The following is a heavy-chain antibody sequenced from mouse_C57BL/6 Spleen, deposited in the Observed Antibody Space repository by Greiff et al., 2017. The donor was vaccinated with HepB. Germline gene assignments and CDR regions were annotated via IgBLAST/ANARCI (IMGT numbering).Heavy chain of an antibody. CDR2: INPSSGYT. V-gene: IGHV1-7*01. CDR1: GYTFTSYW. CDR3: ARLPLITTVVATDAMGY. Sequence: QVQLQQSGAELAKPGASVKLSCKASGYTFTSYWMHWVKQRPGQGLEWIGYINPSSGYTKYNQKFKDKATLTADKSSSTAYMQLSSLTYEDSAVYYCARLPLITTVVATDAMGYWGQGTSVTVSS. D-gene: IGHD1-1*01. J-gene: IGHJ4*01.